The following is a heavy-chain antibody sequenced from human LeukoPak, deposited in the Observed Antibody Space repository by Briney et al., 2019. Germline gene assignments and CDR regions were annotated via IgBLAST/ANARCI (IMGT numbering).Heavy chain of an antibody. Sequence: ASVKVSCKASGYTFTSYAMNWVRQAPGQGLEWMGWINTNTGNPTYAQGFTGRFVFSLDTSVSTAYLQISSLKAEDTAVYYCARGIVGATRPKYFQHWSQGTLVTVSS. D-gene: IGHD1-26*01. J-gene: IGHJ1*01. V-gene: IGHV7-4-1*02. CDR1: GYTFTSYA. CDR2: INTNTGNP. CDR3: ARGIVGATRPKYFQH.